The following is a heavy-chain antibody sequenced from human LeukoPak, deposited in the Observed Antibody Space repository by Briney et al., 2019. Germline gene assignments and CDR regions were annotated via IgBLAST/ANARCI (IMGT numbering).Heavy chain of an antibody. CDR2: ISWNSGSI. Sequence: GGSLRLSCAASGFTFDDYAMHWVRQAPGKGLEWVSGISWNSGSIGYADSVKGRFTISRDNAKNSLYLQMNSLRAEDTALSYCAKSLLSVAGTLRLPFDYWGQGTLVTVSS. CDR3: AKSLLSVAGTLRLPFDY. D-gene: IGHD6-19*01. J-gene: IGHJ4*02. V-gene: IGHV3-9*01. CDR1: GFTFDDYA.